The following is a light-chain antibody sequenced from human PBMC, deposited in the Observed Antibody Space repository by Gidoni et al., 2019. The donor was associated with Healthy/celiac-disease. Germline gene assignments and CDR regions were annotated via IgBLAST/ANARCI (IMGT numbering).Light chain of an antibody. J-gene: IGKJ3*01. CDR3: QQYYSTPFT. CDR1: HSVLSSSNNKNY. CDR2: WAS. V-gene: IGKV4-1*01. Sequence: IVMTQSPEFLAVSLGERATINCNSSHSVLSSSNNKNYLAWYQQKPGQPPKLLIYWASSRQSGVPDRFSGSGSGTDFTLTISSLQAEDVAVYYCQQYYSTPFTFGPGTKVDIK.